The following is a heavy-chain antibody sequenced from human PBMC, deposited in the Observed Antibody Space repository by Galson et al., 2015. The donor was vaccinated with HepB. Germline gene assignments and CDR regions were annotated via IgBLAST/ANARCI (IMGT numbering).Heavy chain of an antibody. D-gene: IGHD2-15*01. CDR2: IYNSGTT. V-gene: IGHV4-4*02. J-gene: IGHJ3*02. Sequence: ETLSLTCAVSGDSISSRNWWSWVRQPPGKGLEWIGEIYNSGTTNYNPSLKSRVTISIDKSKNDFSLKLNSVTAADTAVYYCAREGSAHADAFDIWGQGTMVIVTS. CDR3: AREGSAHADAFDI. CDR1: GDSISSRNW.